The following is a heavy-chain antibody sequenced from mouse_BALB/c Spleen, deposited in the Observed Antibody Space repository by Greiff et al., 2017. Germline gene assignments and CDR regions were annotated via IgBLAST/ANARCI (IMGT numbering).Heavy chain of an antibody. CDR2: INPSNGGT. J-gene: IGHJ1*01. CDR1: GYTFTSYY. Sequence: VQLQQSGAELVKPGASVKLSCKASGYTFTSYYMYWVKQRPGQGLEWIGEINPSNGGTNFNEKFKSKATLTVDKSSSTAYMQLSSLTSEDSAVYYCTRGGIRHWYFDVWGAGTTVTVSS. CDR3: TRGGIRHWYFDV. V-gene: IGHV1S81*02. D-gene: IGHD2-4*01.